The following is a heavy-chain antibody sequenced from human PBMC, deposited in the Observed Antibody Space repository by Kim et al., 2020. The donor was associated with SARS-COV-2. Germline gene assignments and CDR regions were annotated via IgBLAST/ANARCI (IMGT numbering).Heavy chain of an antibody. CDR2: VSDSGTT. D-gene: IGHD2-15*01. V-gene: IGHV4-59*13. CDR1: GGSINNYY. Sequence: SETLSLTCTVSGGSINNYYWSWVRQAPGKGLERIGYVSDSGTTNYNASLKSRVAISIDTSMKQVSLKLDSVTPADTAVYYCARRAARLYGMDVWGQGTTV. J-gene: IGHJ6*02. CDR3: ARRAARLYGMDV.